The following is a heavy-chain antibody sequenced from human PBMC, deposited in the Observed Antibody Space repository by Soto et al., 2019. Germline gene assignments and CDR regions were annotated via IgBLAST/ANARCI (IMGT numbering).Heavy chain of an antibody. J-gene: IGHJ5*02. V-gene: IGHV1-18*01. CDR1: GYTFSTYG. Sequence: ASVKVSCKASGYTFSTYGITWVRQAPGQGLEWLGWISVSNGNTNYAQNLQGRLTMTTDTATITAYMELRRLRSADTAVYYCARFRSSWFDPWGQGTLVTVSS. D-gene: IGHD6-6*01. CDR3: ARFRSSWFDP. CDR2: ISVSNGNT.